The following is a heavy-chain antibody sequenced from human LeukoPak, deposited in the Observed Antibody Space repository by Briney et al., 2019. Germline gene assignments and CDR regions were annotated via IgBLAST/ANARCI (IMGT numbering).Heavy chain of an antibody. V-gene: IGHV3-48*01. CDR1: GFTFSTYS. J-gene: IGHJ4*02. CDR3: AASLQQQLVRRGFDY. CDR2: ISSSGNTI. Sequence: GGSLRLSCAASGFTFSTYSMNWVRQAPGKGLEWVSYISSSGNTIYYADSVKGRFTVSRDNGKNSLSLQMNSLRAEDTAVYYCAASLQQQLVRRGFDYWGQGTLVTVSS. D-gene: IGHD6-13*01.